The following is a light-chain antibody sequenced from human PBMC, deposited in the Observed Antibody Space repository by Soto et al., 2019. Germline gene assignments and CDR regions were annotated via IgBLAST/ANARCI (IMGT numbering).Light chain of an antibody. J-gene: IGLJ1*01. CDR3: SSYTTISTYV. V-gene: IGLV2-14*01. Sequence: QSVLTQPASVSGSPGQSITISCTGTSRDVGGYNYVSWYQQHPGKAPKLMIYDVRKRPSGVSNRFSGSKSVNTASLTISGLQAEDEADYYCSSYTTISTYVFGTGTKLTVL. CDR1: SRDVGGYNY. CDR2: DVR.